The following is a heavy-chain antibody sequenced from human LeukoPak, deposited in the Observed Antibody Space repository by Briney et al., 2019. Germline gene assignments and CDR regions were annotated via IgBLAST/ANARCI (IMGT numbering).Heavy chain of an antibody. D-gene: IGHD3-10*01. Sequence: PGGSLRLSCVASGFTVGSNYLSWFRQAPGKGREGVSVIYSGGSTYYADSVKGRFTISRDNSKNTLYLQMNSLRAEDTAVYYCASGSGSYRTPYYYMDVWGTGTTVTVSS. V-gene: IGHV3-53*01. J-gene: IGHJ6*03. CDR2: IYSGGST. CDR3: ASGSGSYRTPYYYMDV. CDR1: GFTVGSNY.